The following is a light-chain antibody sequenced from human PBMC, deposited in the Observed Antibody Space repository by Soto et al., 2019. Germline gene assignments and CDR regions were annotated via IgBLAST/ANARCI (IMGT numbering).Light chain of an antibody. J-gene: IGKJ1*01. CDR3: QQYGSSPRT. Sequence: EIVLTQSPGTLSLSPGERDTLSCRASQSVSSSYLAWYQQKPGQAPRLLIYGASSRATGIPDRFSGSGSGTDFTLTISRLEPEDFAAYYCQQYGSSPRTFGQGTKVEIK. CDR2: GAS. CDR1: QSVSSSY. V-gene: IGKV3-20*01.